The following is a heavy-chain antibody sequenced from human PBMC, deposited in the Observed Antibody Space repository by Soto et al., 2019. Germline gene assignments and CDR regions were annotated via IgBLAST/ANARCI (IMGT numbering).Heavy chain of an antibody. CDR2: INPSGGCT. CDR1: GYTFLDFY. Sequence: QVQLVQSGTEVKKPGSSLKVSCQASGYTFLDFYIHLLRQAPGQGLEWMGFINPSGGCTTYAQQFQGRLTMTRATSTSTVYMELIILRSEDTAIYYCARDKPFSSGYWGQGTLVT. V-gene: IGHV1-46*01. D-gene: IGHD3-3*02. CDR3: ARDKPFSSGY. J-gene: IGHJ4*02.